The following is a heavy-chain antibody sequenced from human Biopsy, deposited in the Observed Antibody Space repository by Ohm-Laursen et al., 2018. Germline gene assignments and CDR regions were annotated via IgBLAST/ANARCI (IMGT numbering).Heavy chain of an antibody. D-gene: IGHD6-19*01. J-gene: IGHJ4*02. V-gene: IGHV3-9*01. CDR1: GISFSRSA. CDR2: ISWNSGSV. CDR3: AKEGRNSGHVDY. Sequence: SLRLSCAASGISFSRSAMNWVRQAPGKGLEWVSGISWNSGSVVYADSVKGRFTISRDNAKNSLYLQMHSLRAEDTAIYYCAKEGRNSGHVDYRGQGTQVIVSS.